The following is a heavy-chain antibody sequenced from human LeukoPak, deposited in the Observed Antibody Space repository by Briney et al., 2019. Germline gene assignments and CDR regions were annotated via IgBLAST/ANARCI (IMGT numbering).Heavy chain of an antibody. V-gene: IGHV3-23*01. CDR3: ASLEIVPAAVQSDY. J-gene: IGHJ4*02. D-gene: IGHD2-2*01. CDR2: ISGSGGST. Sequence: GGSLRLSCAASGFTFSSYAMSWVRQAPGKGLEWVPAISGSGGSTYYADSVKGRFTISRDNSKNTLYLQMNSLRAEDTAVYYCASLEIVPAAVQSDYWGQGTLVTVSS. CDR1: GFTFSSYA.